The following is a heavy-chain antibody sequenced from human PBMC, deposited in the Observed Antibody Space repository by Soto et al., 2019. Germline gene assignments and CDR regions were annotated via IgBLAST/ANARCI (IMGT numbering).Heavy chain of an antibody. J-gene: IGHJ2*01. Sequence: ASVKVSCKASGYTFTGYYMHWVRQAPGQGLEWMGWINPNSGGTNYAQKFQGRVTMTRDTSISTAYMELSRLRSDDTAVYYCARAFDFWRGYPYWYFDLWGRGTLVTVSS. CDR2: INPNSGGT. V-gene: IGHV1-2*02. CDR3: ARAFDFWRGYPYWYFDL. CDR1: GYTFTGYY. D-gene: IGHD3-3*01.